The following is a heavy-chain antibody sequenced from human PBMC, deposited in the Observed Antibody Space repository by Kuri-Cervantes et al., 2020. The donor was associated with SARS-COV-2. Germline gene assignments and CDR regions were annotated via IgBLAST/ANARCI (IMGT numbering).Heavy chain of an antibody. CDR3: ARESDWNYVSY. CDR1: GFTVSSNY. J-gene: IGHJ4*02. V-gene: IGHV3-66*03. CDR2: IYSCGST. D-gene: IGHD1-7*01. Sequence: GGSLRLSCAASGFTVSSNYMSWVRQAPGKGLEWVSVIYSCGSTYYADSVKGRFTISRDNSKNTLYLQMNSLRAEDTAVYYCARESDWNYVSYWGQGTLVTVSS.